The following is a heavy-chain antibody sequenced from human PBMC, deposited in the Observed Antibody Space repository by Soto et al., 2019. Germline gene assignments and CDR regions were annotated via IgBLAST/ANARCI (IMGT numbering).Heavy chain of an antibody. CDR3: ATFPGYDFWSGDYYYYYMDV. D-gene: IGHD3-3*01. J-gene: IGHJ6*03. CDR1: GFTFSSYA. CDR2: ISGSGGST. V-gene: IGHV3-23*01. Sequence: GSLRLSCAASGFTFSSYAMSWVRQAPGKGLEWVSAISGSGGSTYYADSVKGRFTISRDNSKNTLYLQMNSLRAEDTAVYYCATFPGYDFWSGDYYYYYMDVWGKGTTVTVSS.